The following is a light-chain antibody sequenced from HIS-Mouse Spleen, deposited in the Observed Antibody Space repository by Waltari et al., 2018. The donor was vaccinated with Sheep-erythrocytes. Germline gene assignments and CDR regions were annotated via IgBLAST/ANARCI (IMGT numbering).Light chain of an antibody. CDR3: CSYAGSYNHV. V-gene: IGLV2-11*01. Sequence: QSALTQPRPVSGSPGQSGTLSCPGTSSYVGGSTYVSGYQQHPGKAPNLMIYDVSKRPSGVPDRFSGSKSGNTASLTISGLQAEDEADYYCCSYAGSYNHVFATGTKVTVL. CDR2: DVS. CDR1: SSYVGGSTY. J-gene: IGLJ1*01.